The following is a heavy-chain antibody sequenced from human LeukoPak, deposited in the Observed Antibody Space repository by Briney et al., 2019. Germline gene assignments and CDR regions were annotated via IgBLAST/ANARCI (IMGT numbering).Heavy chain of an antibody. Sequence: ASVNVSCKASGYTFTSYAMHWVRQAPGQGLEWMGWINAGNGNTKYSQKFQGRVTITRDTSASTAYMELSSLRSEDTAVYYCARGSRNYYGSGSFIDYWGQGTLVTVSS. CDR3: ARGSRNYYGSGSFIDY. J-gene: IGHJ4*02. CDR2: INAGNGNT. CDR1: GYTFTSYA. V-gene: IGHV1-3*01. D-gene: IGHD3-10*01.